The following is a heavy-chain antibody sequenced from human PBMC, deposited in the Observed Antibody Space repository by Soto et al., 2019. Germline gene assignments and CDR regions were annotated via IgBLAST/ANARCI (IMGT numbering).Heavy chain of an antibody. Sequence: GGSLRLSCAASGFTFSSYGMHWVRQAPGKGLEWVAVIWYDGSNKYYADSVKGRFTISRDNSKNTLYLQMNSLRAADTAVYYCAGEPPRGSSIDYWGQGTLVTVSS. CDR1: GFTFSSYG. J-gene: IGHJ4*02. V-gene: IGHV3-33*01. CDR2: IWYDGSNK. CDR3: AGEPPRGSSIDY. D-gene: IGHD3-10*01.